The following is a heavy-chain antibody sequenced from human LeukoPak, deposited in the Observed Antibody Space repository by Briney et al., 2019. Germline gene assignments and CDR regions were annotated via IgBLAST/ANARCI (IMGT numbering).Heavy chain of an antibody. Sequence: SETLSLTCTVSGGSISSGGYYWSWIRQPPGKGLEWIGYIYYSGSTNYNPSLKSRVTISVDTSKNQFSLKLSSVTAADTAVYYCARQSPEYDILTGYYGHFDYWGQGTLVTVSS. D-gene: IGHD3-9*01. J-gene: IGHJ4*02. V-gene: IGHV4-61*08. CDR1: GGSISSGGYY. CDR2: IYYSGST. CDR3: ARQSPEYDILTGYYGHFDY.